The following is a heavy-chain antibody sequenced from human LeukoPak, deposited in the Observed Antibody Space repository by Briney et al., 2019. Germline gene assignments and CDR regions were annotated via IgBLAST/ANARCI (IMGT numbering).Heavy chain of an antibody. CDR2: IYYSGTT. Sequence: SETLSLTCNVSGGSISSSGYYWSWIRQHPEKGLEWIGYIYYSGTTYYNPPLKSRVTISADTSKNQFSLKLRSVTAADTAVYYCARDSRYDSGWFDDGMDVWGPGTTVTVSS. CDR3: ARDSRYDSGWFDDGMDV. CDR1: GGSISSSGYY. V-gene: IGHV4-31*03. J-gene: IGHJ6*02. D-gene: IGHD6-13*01.